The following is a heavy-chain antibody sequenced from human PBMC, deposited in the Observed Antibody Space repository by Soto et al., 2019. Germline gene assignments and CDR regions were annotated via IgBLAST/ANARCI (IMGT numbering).Heavy chain of an antibody. CDR3: AKGEDIVLMVYAFPVVVAATPPDY. CDR2: ISGSGGST. D-gene: IGHD2-8*01. J-gene: IGHJ4*02. V-gene: IGHV3-23*01. Sequence: PGGSLRLSCAASGFTFSSYAMSWVRQAPGKGLEWVSAISGSGGSTYYADSVKGRFTISRDNSKNTLYLQMNSLRAEDTAVYYCAKGEDIVLMVYAFPVVVAATPPDYWGQGTLVTVSS. CDR1: GFTFSSYA.